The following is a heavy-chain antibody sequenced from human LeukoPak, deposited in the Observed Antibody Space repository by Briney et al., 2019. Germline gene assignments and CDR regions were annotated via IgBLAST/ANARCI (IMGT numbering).Heavy chain of an antibody. CDR3: VKRPPGAASDC. Sequence: PGGSLRLSCAASGFTFSTYAMSWVRQAPGRGLEWVSTISGGGGGTYYADSVKGRFTISRDNSKNTLSLEMSSLRVEDTAVYYCVKRPPGAASDCWGQGTLVTVSS. V-gene: IGHV3-23*01. CDR1: GFTFSTYA. J-gene: IGHJ4*02. CDR2: ISGGGGGT. D-gene: IGHD7-27*01.